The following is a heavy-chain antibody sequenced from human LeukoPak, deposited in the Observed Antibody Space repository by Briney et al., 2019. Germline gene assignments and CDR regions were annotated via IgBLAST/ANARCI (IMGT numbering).Heavy chain of an antibody. V-gene: IGHV4-38-2*02. D-gene: IGHD2-15*01. CDR3: ARTTEGYCRGRSCYSYYYYMDV. CDR1: GYSISSGYY. CDR2: IYHSGST. Sequence: SETLSLTCTVSGYSISSGYYWGWIRQPPGKGLEWIGSIYHSGSTYYNPSLKSRVTISVDTSKNQFSLKLSSVTAADTAVYYCARTTEGYCRGRSCYSYYYYMDVWGKGTTVTVSS. J-gene: IGHJ6*03.